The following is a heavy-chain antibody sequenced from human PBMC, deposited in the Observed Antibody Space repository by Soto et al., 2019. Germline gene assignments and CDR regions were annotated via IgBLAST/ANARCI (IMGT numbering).Heavy chain of an antibody. D-gene: IGHD2-8*01. Sequence: GGSQRLSYAASGLIFSDYKVHWVRQAPGKGLVWVSRINTDGSITHYADSVKGRFTVSRDNAKNTMYLQMNSLTADDTAVYYCARDTNGLHYWGQGTLVTVSS. CDR3: ARDTNGLHY. CDR2: INTDGSIT. J-gene: IGHJ4*02. V-gene: IGHV3-74*01. CDR1: GLIFSDYK.